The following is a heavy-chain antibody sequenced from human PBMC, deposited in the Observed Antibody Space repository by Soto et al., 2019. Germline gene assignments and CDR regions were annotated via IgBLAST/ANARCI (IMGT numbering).Heavy chain of an antibody. CDR1: GGSISSSNW. Sequence: QVQLQESGPGLVKPSGTLSLTCAVSGGSISSSNWWSWVRQPPGKGLEWIGEIYHSGSTNYNPSRKSRVTISVDKSKNQFSLKLSSVTAADTAVYYCARQTGTLRYYYYYGMDVWGQGTTVTVSS. V-gene: IGHV4-4*02. J-gene: IGHJ6*02. CDR3: ARQTGTLRYYYYYGMDV. D-gene: IGHD1-7*01. CDR2: IYHSGST.